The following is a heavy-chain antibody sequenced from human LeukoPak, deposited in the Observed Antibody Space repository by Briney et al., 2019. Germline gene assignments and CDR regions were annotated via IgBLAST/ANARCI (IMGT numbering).Heavy chain of an antibody. CDR3: EAAGNALFDH. CDR2: IYYSGST. D-gene: IGHD6-13*01. V-gene: IGHV4-39*01. Sequence: PSETLSLTCTVSGGSISSSSYYWGWIRQPPGKGLEWIGSIYYSGSTYYNPSLKSRVTISVDASKNQFSLKLSSVTAADTAVYYCEAAGNALFDHWGQGTLVTVSS. J-gene: IGHJ4*02. CDR1: GGSISSSSYY.